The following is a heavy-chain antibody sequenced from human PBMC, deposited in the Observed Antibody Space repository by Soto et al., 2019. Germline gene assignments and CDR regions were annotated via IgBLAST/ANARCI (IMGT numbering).Heavy chain of an antibody. CDR3: ARGDYDVLTGHYPLDY. CDR1: GYTLTSYY. Sequence: KVSCKASGYTLTSYYMHWVRQAPGQGLAWMGIINPSGGSTSYAQNYQGRITMTRDTSTTTIYMELSSLRSEDTAVYLCARGDYDVLTGHYPLDYWGQGTLVTVSS. V-gene: IGHV1-46*01. CDR2: INPSGGST. D-gene: IGHD3-9*01. J-gene: IGHJ4*02.